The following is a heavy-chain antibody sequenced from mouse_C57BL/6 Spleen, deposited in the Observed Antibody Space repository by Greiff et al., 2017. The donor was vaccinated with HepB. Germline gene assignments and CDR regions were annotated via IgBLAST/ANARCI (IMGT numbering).Heavy chain of an antibody. J-gene: IGHJ4*01. Sequence: QVQLQQSGAELARPGASVKLSCKACGYTFTSYGISWVNQRTGQGLEWIGEIYPRSGNTYYNEKFKGKATLTADKSSSTAYMELRSLTSEDSAVYFCARKREDYAMDYWGQGTSVTVSS. V-gene: IGHV1-81*01. CDR1: GYTFTSYG. CDR2: IYPRSGNT. CDR3: ARKREDYAMDY.